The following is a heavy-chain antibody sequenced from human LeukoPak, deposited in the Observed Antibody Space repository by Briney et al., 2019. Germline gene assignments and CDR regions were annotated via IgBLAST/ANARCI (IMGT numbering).Heavy chain of an antibody. D-gene: IGHD3-16*01. V-gene: IGHV3-23*01. CDR3: AKEYVHFDY. Sequence: PGGSLRLSCAASGFTFSSYAMSWVRQAPVKGLEWVSGLSGSGGATYYADSVKGRFTISRDISKNTLYLQMNSLRAEDTALYYCAKEYVHFDYWGQGTLVTVSS. J-gene: IGHJ4*02. CDR1: GFTFSSYA. CDR2: LSGSGGAT.